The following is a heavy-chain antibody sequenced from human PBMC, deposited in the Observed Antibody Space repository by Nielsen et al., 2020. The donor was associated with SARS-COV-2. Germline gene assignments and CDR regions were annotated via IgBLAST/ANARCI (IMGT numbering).Heavy chain of an antibody. Sequence: GGSLRLSCAASGFTFSSYGMHWVRQAPGKGLEWVAVISYDGSNKYYADSVKGRFTISRDNSKNTLYLQMNSLRAEDTAVYYCARDNQSGSYSSGWFDPWGQGTLVTVSS. V-gene: IGHV3-30*03. CDR1: GFTFSSYG. J-gene: IGHJ5*02. CDR2: ISYDGSNK. CDR3: ARDNQSGSYSSGWFDP. D-gene: IGHD1-26*01.